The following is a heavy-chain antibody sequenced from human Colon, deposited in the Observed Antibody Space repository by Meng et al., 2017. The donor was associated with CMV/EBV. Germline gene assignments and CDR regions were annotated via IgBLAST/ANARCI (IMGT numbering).Heavy chain of an antibody. Sequence: SGGYIGDSYWWSWVRQSPGKGLEWIGEIYHTGSTDYNPSLENRVTISIDKSKRQFSLKLNSVTAADTAVYYCATDADGSIIRGYYFDNWGRGTLVTVSS. CDR3: ATDADGSIIRGYYFDN. CDR1: GGYIGDSYW. D-gene: IGHD3-10*01. CDR2: IYHTGST. V-gene: IGHV4-4*02. J-gene: IGHJ4*02.